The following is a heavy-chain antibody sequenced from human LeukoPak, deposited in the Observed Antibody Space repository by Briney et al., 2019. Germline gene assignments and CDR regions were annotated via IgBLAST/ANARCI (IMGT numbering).Heavy chain of an antibody. CDR1: GFTFSSYG. V-gene: IGHV3-30*02. Sequence: PEGSLRLSCAASGFTFSSYGMHWVRQAPGKGLEWVAFIRYDGSNKYYADSVKGRFTISRDNSKNTLYLQMNSLRAEDTAVYYCAKDLHGSAPGAFDIWGQGTMVTVSS. CDR2: IRYDGSNK. D-gene: IGHD3-10*01. J-gene: IGHJ3*02. CDR3: AKDLHGSAPGAFDI.